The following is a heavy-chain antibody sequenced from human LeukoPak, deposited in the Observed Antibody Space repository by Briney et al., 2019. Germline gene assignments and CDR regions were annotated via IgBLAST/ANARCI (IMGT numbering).Heavy chain of an antibody. CDR3: ATQGRSFLDY. Sequence: SVKVSCKASGGTFSSYAISWVRQAPGPGLEWMGRIIPIFGTANYAQKFQGRVTITTDESTSTAYMELSSLRSEDTAVYYCATQGRSFLDYWGQGTLVTVSS. CDR1: GGTFSSYA. J-gene: IGHJ4*02. V-gene: IGHV1-69*05. CDR2: IIPIFGTA.